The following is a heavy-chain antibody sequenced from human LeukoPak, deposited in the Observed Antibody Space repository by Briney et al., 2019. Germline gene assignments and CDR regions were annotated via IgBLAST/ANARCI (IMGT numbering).Heavy chain of an antibody. CDR3: ARGEQPYSGSYGVAFDI. J-gene: IGHJ3*02. V-gene: IGHV6-1*01. CDR2: TYYRSKWYN. D-gene: IGHD1-26*01. CDR1: GDSVSSNSAA. Sequence: SQTLSLTCAISGDSVSSNSAAWNWIRQSPSRGLEWLGRTYYRSKWYNDYAVSVKSRITINPDTSKNQFSLQLNSVTPEDTAVYYCARGEQPYSGSYGVAFDIWGQGTMVTVSS.